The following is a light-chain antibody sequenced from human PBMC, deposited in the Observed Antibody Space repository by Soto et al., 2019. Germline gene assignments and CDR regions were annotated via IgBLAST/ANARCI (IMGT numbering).Light chain of an antibody. CDR3: ISYTDRQSYL. J-gene: IGLJ1*01. CDR2: AVS. V-gene: IGLV2-14*03. CDR1: SSDIGSYNH. Sequence: QSALTQPASVSGSPGQSITISCSGTSSDIGSYNHVAWYQQFPGKSPKLMIYAVSDRPPGVSGRFSGSKSGITASLTISGLXTEDEADYYCISYTDRQSYLFGTGTKV.